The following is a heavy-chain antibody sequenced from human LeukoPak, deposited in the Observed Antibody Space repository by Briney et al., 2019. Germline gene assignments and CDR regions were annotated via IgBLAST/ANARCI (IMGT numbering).Heavy chain of an antibody. Sequence: SVKVSCKASGGTFSSYAISWVRQAPGQGLEWMGGIIPIFGTANYAQKFQGRVTITADESTSTAYMELSSLRSEDTAVYYCARVDKYSSSAPNYYYYMDVWGKGTTVTVSS. CDR2: IIPIFGTA. D-gene: IGHD6-6*01. J-gene: IGHJ6*03. V-gene: IGHV1-69*01. CDR3: ARVDKYSSSAPNYYYYMDV. CDR1: GGTFSSYA.